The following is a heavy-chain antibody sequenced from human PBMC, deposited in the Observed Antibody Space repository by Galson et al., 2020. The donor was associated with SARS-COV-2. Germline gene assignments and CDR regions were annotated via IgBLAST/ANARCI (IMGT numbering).Heavy chain of an antibody. CDR1: GGSISSGGYY. D-gene: IGHD5-18*01. Sequence: SETLSLTCTVSGGSISSGGYYWSWIRQHPGKGLEWIGYIYYSGSTYYNPSLKSRVTISVDTSKNQFSLKLSSVTAADTAVYYCARVAVVDIVAEILRGYSYGRDDYFDYWGQGTLVTVSS. CDR2: IYYSGST. CDR3: ARVAVVDIVAEILRGYSYGRDDYFDY. V-gene: IGHV4-31*03. J-gene: IGHJ4*02.